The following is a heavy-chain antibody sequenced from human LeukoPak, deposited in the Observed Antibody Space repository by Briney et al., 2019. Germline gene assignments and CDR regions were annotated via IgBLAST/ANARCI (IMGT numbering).Heavy chain of an antibody. CDR3: ARDEAVNWFDP. D-gene: IGHD6-19*01. Sequence: GGSLRLSCAASGFTFSSYSMNWVRQAPGKGLEWVSSISSSSSSIYYADSVKGRFTISRDNAKNSLYLQMNSLRAEDTAVYYCARDEAVNWFDPWGQGTLVTVSS. V-gene: IGHV3-21*01. CDR1: GFTFSSYS. CDR2: ISSSSSSI. J-gene: IGHJ5*02.